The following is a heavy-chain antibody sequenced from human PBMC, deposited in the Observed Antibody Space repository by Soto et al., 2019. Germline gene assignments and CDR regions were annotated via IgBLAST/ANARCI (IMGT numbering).Heavy chain of an antibody. CDR1: GYTFTSYG. D-gene: IGHD2-2*01. V-gene: IGHV1-18*01. Sequence: GASVKVSCKASGYTFTSYGISWVRQAPGQGLEWMGWISAYNGNTNYAQKLQGRVTMTTDTSTSTAYMELSSLRSDDTAVYYCARDGSKSNIVLVPAAVQAKCYYYYYLDVWGKGTTVTVSS. CDR2: ISAYNGNT. CDR3: ARDGSKSNIVLVPAAVQAKCYYYYYLDV. J-gene: IGHJ6*03.